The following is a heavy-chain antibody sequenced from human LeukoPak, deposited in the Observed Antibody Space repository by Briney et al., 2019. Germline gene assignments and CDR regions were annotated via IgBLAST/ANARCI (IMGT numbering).Heavy chain of an antibody. CDR1: GFTFSPYS. D-gene: IGHD3-10*01. V-gene: IGHV3-30*04. Sequence: GGSLRLSFAASGFTFSPYSIHWVRQAPGKGLEWVAVISYDGTNNYRADSVKGRFTISRDNANNTLYLQMNSLRPEDTAVYFCASLMVRGIRDFDHWGQGTLVTVSS. J-gene: IGHJ4*02. CDR3: ASLMVRGIRDFDH. CDR2: ISYDGTNN.